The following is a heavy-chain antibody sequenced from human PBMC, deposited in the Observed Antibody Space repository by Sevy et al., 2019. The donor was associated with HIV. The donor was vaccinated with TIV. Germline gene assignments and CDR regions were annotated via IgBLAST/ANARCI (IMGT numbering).Heavy chain of an antibody. Sequence: GGSLRLSCTASGFTFGDYAMSWFRQAPGKGLEWVGFIRSEAYGGTTEYAACVKGRFTISYDDSKRIAYLQMNRLKTEDTAVYYCTRASSGWRFYYYGMDVWGHGTTVTVSS. D-gene: IGHD6-19*01. CDR1: GFTFGDYA. V-gene: IGHV3-49*03. J-gene: IGHJ6*02. CDR3: TRASSGWRFYYYGMDV. CDR2: IRSEAYGGTT.